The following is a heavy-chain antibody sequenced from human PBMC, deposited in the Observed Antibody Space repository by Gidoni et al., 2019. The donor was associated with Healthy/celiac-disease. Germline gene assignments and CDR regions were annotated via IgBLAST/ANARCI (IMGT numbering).Heavy chain of an antibody. V-gene: IGHV4-39*07. J-gene: IGHJ6*02. CDR3: AREYCSGGSCYAMQPLPYYYGMDV. D-gene: IGHD2-15*01. Sequence: QLQLQESGPGLVKPSETLSLTCTVSGGSISSSSYYWGWIRQPPGKGLEWIGSIYYSGSTYYNPSLKSRVTISVDTSKNQFSLKLSSVTAADTAVYYCAREYCSGGSCYAMQPLPYYYGMDVWGQGTTVTVSS. CDR2: IYYSGST. CDR1: GGSISSSSYY.